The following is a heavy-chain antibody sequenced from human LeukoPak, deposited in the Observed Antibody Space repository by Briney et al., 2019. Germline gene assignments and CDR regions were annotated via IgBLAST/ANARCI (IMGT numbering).Heavy chain of an antibody. CDR3: AKWEWFGVD. CDR2: ISGSGGST. CDR1: GLTFSNAW. V-gene: IGHV3-23*01. D-gene: IGHD3-10*01. Sequence: GGSLRLSCAASGLTFSNAWMSWVRQAPGKGLEWVSAISGSGGSTYYADSVKGRFTISRDNSKNTLYLQMNSLRAEDTAVYYCAKWEWFGVDWGQGTLVTVSS. J-gene: IGHJ4*02.